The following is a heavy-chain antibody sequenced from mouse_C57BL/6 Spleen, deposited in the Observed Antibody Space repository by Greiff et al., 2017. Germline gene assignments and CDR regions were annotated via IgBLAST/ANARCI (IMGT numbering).Heavy chain of an antibody. J-gene: IGHJ2*01. CDR3: ARSALWSPDY. CDR2: IHPNSGST. V-gene: IGHV1-64*01. CDR1: GYTFTSYW. Sequence: QVQLQQPGAELVKPGASVKLSCKASGYTFTSYWMPWVKQRPGKGLEWIGMIHPNSGSTTYTEKFKSKATLTVDNSSSTSYMQLSSLTSEDSAVYYCARSALWSPDYWGQGTTLTVSS. D-gene: IGHD1-1*02.